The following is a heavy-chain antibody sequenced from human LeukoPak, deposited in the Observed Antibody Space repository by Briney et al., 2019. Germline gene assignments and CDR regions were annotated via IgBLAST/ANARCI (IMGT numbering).Heavy chain of an antibody. CDR3: ARFTHGGDFDY. Sequence: TGGSLRLSCAASGFIFSNYGMHWVRQAPGKGLEWVGLIWYDGSKTYYADFVKGRFTISRDNSKNTLYLQMNSLRAEDTAVYYCARFTHGGDFDYWGQGTLVTVSS. V-gene: IGHV3-33*01. CDR1: GFIFSNYG. D-gene: IGHD2-21*01. J-gene: IGHJ4*02. CDR2: IWYDGSKT.